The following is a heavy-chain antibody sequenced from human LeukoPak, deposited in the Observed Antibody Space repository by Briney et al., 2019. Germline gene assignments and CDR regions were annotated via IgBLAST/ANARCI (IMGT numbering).Heavy chain of an antibody. CDR2: ISGSGGST. J-gene: IGHJ3*02. D-gene: IGHD3-22*01. V-gene: IGHV3-23*01. Sequence: PGGSLRLSCAASGFTFSSYGMSWVRQASGKGLEWVSAISGSGGSTYYADSVKGRFTISRDNSKNTLYLQMNSLRAEDTAVYYCAKAPGYYDSSGYPDAFDIWGQGTMVTVSS. CDR3: AKAPGYYDSSGYPDAFDI. CDR1: GFTFSSYG.